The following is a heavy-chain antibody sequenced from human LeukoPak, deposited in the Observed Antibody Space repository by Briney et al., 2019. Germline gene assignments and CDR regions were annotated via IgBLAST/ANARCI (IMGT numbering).Heavy chain of an antibody. D-gene: IGHD6-13*01. J-gene: IGHJ6*03. CDR3: ARDTSSWPLYYYYYMDV. CDR2: ISSSSSTI. CDR1: GFTFSSYS. V-gene: IGHV3-48*01. Sequence: GGSLRLSCAASGFTFSSYSMNWVRQAPGKGLEWVSYISSSSSTIYYADSVKGRFTISRDNAKNSLYLQMNSLRAEDTAVYYCARDTSSWPLYYYYYMDVWGKGTTVTVSS.